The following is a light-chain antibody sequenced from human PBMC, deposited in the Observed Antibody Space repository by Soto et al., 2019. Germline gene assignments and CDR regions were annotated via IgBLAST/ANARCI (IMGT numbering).Light chain of an antibody. V-gene: IGKV3-11*01. Sequence: EIVLTQSPATLSLSPGERATLSCRASQSVSSYLAWYQQKPGQAPRLLIYDTSNRATGIPARFSGSGSWTDFTLTISSLEPEDFAVYYCQQRSNWPPWTFGQGTKVEFK. CDR2: DTS. CDR3: QQRSNWPPWT. CDR1: QSVSSY. J-gene: IGKJ1*01.